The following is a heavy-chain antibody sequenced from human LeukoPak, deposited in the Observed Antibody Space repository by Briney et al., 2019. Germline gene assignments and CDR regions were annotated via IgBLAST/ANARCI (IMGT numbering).Heavy chain of an antibody. CDR3: ARDPPMVRGVGLKYAFDI. CDR2: IYYSGST. Sequence: PSETLSLTCAVSGGSISSGGYSWSWIRQPPGKGLEWIGYIYYSGSTYYNPSLKSRVTISVDTSKNQFSLKLSSVTAADTAVYYCARDPPMVRGVGLKYAFDIWGQGTMVTVSS. V-gene: IGHV4-30-4*07. D-gene: IGHD3-10*01. CDR1: GGSISSGGYS. J-gene: IGHJ3*02.